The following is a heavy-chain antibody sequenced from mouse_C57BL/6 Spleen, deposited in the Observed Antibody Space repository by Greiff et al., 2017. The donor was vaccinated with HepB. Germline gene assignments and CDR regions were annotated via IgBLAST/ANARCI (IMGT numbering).Heavy chain of an antibody. Sequence: EVQLQESGGGLVQPGGSLSLSCAASGFTFTDYYMSWVRQPPGKALEWLGFIRNKANGYTTEYSASVKGRFTISRDNSQSILYLQMNALRAEDSATYYCARLRELRHWYFDVWGTGTTVTVSS. CDR1: GFTFTDYY. J-gene: IGHJ1*03. CDR3: ARLRELRHWYFDV. V-gene: IGHV7-3*01. CDR2: IRNKANGYTT. D-gene: IGHD1-1*01.